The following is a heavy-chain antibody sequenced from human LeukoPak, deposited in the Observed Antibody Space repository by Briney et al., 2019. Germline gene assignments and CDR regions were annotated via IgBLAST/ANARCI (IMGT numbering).Heavy chain of an antibody. CDR3: AKDHRGYYGSGSYFWFDP. CDR1: GFTFSSYA. V-gene: IGHV3-64*01. CDR2: INSNGGST. D-gene: IGHD3-10*01. Sequence: GGSLRLSCAASGFTFSSYAMHWVRQAPGKGLAYVSAINSNGGSTYYANSVKGRFTISRDNSKNTLYLQMGSLRAEDTAVYYCAKDHRGYYGSGSYFWFDPWGQGTLVTVSS. J-gene: IGHJ5*02.